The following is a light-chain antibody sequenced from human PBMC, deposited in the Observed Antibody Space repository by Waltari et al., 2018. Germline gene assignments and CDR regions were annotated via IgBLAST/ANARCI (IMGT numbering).Light chain of an antibody. CDR1: SSDGGGYNY. V-gene: IGLV2-14*01. CDR3: SSYTSSSTYV. J-gene: IGLJ1*01. Sequence: QSALTQPASVSGSPGQSITISCPGTSSDGGGYNYVSGYQQHPGKAPKLMIYEVSNRPSGVSNRFSGSKSGNTASLTISGLQAEDEADYYCSSYTSSSTYVFGTGTKVTVL. CDR2: EVS.